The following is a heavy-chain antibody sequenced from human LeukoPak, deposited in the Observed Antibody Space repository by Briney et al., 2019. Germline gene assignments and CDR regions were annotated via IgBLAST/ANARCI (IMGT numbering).Heavy chain of an antibody. V-gene: IGHV3-11*01. CDR2: ISSSGSTI. CDR1: GFTFSDYY. Sequence: GGSLRLSCAASGFTFSDYYISWIRQAPGKWLEWVSYISSSGSTIYYAESVKARFTISRDNAKNSLYLQMNTLRAEDTAVYYCARAWGYSGYDSPAFDYWGQGTLVTVSS. J-gene: IGHJ4*02. CDR3: ARAWGYSGYDSPAFDY. D-gene: IGHD5-12*01.